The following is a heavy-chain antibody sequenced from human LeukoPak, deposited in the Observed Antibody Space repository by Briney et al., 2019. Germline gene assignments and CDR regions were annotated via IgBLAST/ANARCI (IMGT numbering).Heavy chain of an antibody. CDR3: ARGLRSGRVPDY. J-gene: IGHJ4*02. CDR1: GGSISSSSYY. CDR2: IYYSGST. D-gene: IGHD4-17*01. V-gene: IGHV4-39*07. Sequence: SETLSLTCTVSGGSISSSSYYWGWIRQPPGKGLEWIGSIYYSGSTYYNPSLKSRVTISVDTSKNQFSLKLSSVTAADTAVYYCARGLRSGRVPDYWGQGTLVTVSS.